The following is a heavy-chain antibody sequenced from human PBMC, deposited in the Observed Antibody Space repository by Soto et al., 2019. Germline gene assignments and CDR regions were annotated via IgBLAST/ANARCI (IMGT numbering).Heavy chain of an antibody. CDR2: IYTSGST. D-gene: IGHD3-3*01. J-gene: IGHJ6*02. Sequence: SETLSLTCTVSGGSISSYYWSWIRQPAGKGLEWIGRIYTSGSTNYNPSLKSRVTMSVDTSKNQFSLKLSSVTAADTAVYYCARDLGLRFSEWFPSNGMDVWGQGTKVTV. CDR3: ARDLGLRFSEWFPSNGMDV. V-gene: IGHV4-4*07. CDR1: GGSISSYY.